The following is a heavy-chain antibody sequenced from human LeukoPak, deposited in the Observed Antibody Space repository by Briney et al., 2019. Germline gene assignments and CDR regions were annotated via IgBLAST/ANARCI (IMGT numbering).Heavy chain of an antibody. CDR1: GFTFSSYI. CDR2: ISSSSSTI. Sequence: GGSLRLSCAASGFTFSSYIMNWVRQAPGKGLEWISYISSSSSTIDYADSVKGRFTISRDNAKNSLYLQMNSLRAEDTAVYYCARDPRSSTSYQYYYMDVWGKGTTVTVSS. V-gene: IGHV3-48*01. D-gene: IGHD2-2*01. J-gene: IGHJ6*03. CDR3: ARDPRSSTSYQYYYMDV.